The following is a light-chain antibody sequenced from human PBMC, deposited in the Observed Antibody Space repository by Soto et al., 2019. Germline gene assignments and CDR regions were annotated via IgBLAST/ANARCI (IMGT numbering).Light chain of an antibody. Sequence: EIVLTQSPCTLSLSPGGRATLSCSASQSVNSNYLAWYQQKPGQAPRLLIYDASNRATGIPARFSGSGSGTDFTHTISSLEPEDFAVYYCQQRSNWPPGFGQGTRLEIK. V-gene: IGKV3-11*01. CDR1: QSVNSNY. J-gene: IGKJ5*01. CDR3: QQRSNWPPG. CDR2: DAS.